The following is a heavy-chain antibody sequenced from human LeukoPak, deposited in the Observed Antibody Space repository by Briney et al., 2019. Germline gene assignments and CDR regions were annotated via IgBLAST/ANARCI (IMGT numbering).Heavy chain of an antibody. CDR1: GGSISSYY. D-gene: IGHD1-7*01. J-gene: IGHJ2*01. Sequence: SETLSLTCTVSGGSISSYYWSWIRQPPGKGLEWVGYIYYSGRTNYNPCLKSRVTISVDTSKIQFSLKLSSVTAADTAVYYCARVEYGITGTTQDWYFDLWGRGTLVTVSS. V-gene: IGHV4-59*01. CDR2: IYYSGRT. CDR3: ARVEYGITGTTQDWYFDL.